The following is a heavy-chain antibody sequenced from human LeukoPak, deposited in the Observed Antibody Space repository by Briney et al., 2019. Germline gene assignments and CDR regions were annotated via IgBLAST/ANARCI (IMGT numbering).Heavy chain of an antibody. Sequence: PSETLSLTCAVYGGSFSGYYWSWIRQPPGKGLEWIGEINHSGSTNYNPSLKSRVTISVDTSKNQFSLKLRSVTAADTAVYYCARVPIAAAFDYWGQGTLVTVSS. D-gene: IGHD6-13*01. CDR3: ARVPIAAAFDY. CDR1: GGSFSGYY. V-gene: IGHV4-34*01. J-gene: IGHJ4*02. CDR2: INHSGST.